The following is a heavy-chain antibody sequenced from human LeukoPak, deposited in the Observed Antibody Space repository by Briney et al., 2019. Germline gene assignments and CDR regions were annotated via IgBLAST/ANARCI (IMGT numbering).Heavy chain of an antibody. CDR3: AKVLYYYDSSDY. Sequence: PGGSLRLSCAASGFTFSSYGMHWVRQAPGKGLEWVAVISYDGSNKYYADSVKGRFTISRDNSKNTLYLQMNSLRAEDTAVYYCAKVLYYYDSSDYWGQGTLVTVSS. V-gene: IGHV3-30*18. CDR2: ISYDGSNK. J-gene: IGHJ4*02. D-gene: IGHD3-22*01. CDR1: GFTFSSYG.